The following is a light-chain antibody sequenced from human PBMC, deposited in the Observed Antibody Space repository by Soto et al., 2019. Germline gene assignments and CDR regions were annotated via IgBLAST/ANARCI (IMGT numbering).Light chain of an antibody. V-gene: IGLV2-14*01. CDR2: EVS. CDR3: SSYTSSSTPWV. Sequence: QSALTQHASVSGSPGQSITISCTGTSSDVGGYNYVSWYQQHPGKAPKLMIYEVSNRPSGVSNRFSGSKSGNTASLTISGLQAEDEADYYCSSYTSSSTPWVFGAGTKVTVL. CDR1: SSDVGGYNY. J-gene: IGLJ3*02.